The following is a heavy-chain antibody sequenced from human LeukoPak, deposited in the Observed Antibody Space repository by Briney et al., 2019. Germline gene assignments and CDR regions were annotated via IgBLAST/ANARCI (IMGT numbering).Heavy chain of an antibody. CDR3: STGRIASFDFDY. CDR2: IIQVLNGT. V-gene: IGHV1-69*10. Sequence: SVTVSFKAPGVSFSGFALSWVRQAPGQGLELMGRIIQVLNGTMYAPKFQGRLILTADKSTSTAYLELSRLTSEDTATYFCSTGRIASFDFDYWGQGGPVRVSS. D-gene: IGHD3-16*02. J-gene: IGHJ4*02. CDR1: GVSFSGFA.